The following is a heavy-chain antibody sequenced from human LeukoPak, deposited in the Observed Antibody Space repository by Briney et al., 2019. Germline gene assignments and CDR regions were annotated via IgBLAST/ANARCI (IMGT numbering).Heavy chain of an antibody. CDR1: GFTVTRNY. V-gene: IGHV3-53*05. J-gene: IGHJ4*02. D-gene: IGHD6-13*01. CDR3: AKDLIPAADGTYFDY. CDR2: IYGGGNT. Sequence: GGSLRLSCAASGFTVTRNYMSWVRQAPGKGLEWLSVIYGGGNTNYADSVKGRFTISRDNSQNTLYLQKNSLRAEDTAVYYCAKDLIPAADGTYFDYWGQGTLVTVSS.